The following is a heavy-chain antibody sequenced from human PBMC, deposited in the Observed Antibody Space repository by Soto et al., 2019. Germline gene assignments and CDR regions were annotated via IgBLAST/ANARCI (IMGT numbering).Heavy chain of an antibody. CDR1: GASISRSNYY. CDR2: AYYSGST. V-gene: IGHV4-39*01. CDR3: ARRDALYYFDSSGWFDY. Sequence: PSETLSLTCTVSGASISRSNYYWAWIRQLPGTGLEWIGSAYYSGSTYYNPSLKSRVTISVDTSKNQFSLKLNSVTAADTAVYYCARRDALYYFDSSGWFDYWGQGTLVTVS. J-gene: IGHJ4*02. D-gene: IGHD3-22*01.